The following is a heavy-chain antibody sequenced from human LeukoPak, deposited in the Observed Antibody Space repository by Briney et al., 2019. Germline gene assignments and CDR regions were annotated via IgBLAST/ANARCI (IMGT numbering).Heavy chain of an antibody. CDR1: GFIFSGYW. CDR2: IKQDGSET. Sequence: PGGSLRLSCAASGFIFSGYWMTWVRQAPGKGLEWVANIKQDGSETYYVDSVKGRFTISRDNARNSLYLQMNSLRAEDTAVYYCARGKGVDYWGQGILVTVSS. J-gene: IGHJ4*02. V-gene: IGHV3-7*01. CDR3: ARGKGVDY.